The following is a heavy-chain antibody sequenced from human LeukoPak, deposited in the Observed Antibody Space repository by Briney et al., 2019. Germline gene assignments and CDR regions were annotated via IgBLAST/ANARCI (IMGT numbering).Heavy chain of an antibody. CDR3: ASLYYYGSGSYMVDH. D-gene: IGHD3-10*01. CDR2: ISAYNGNT. J-gene: IGHJ5*02. Sequence: GASVKVSCKASGYTFTSYGISWVRQAPGQGLEWMGWISAYNGNTNYAQKLQGRVTMTTDTSTSTAYMELRRLRADDTAVYYCASLYYYGSGSYMVDHWGQGTLVTVSS. CDR1: GYTFTSYG. V-gene: IGHV1-18*01.